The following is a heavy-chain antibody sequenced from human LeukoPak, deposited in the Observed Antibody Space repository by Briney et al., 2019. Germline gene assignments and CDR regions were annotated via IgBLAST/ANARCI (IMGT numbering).Heavy chain of an antibody. Sequence: SETLSLTCTVSGGSINTYYWSWIRQPPGKGLEWIGYINHSGSMKYNPSLKSRVTILVDTSTNQLSLKLSYVTAADTAVYYCARQVVAAATLSAFEIWGQGTMVTVSS. CDR1: GGSINTYY. CDR2: INHSGSM. D-gene: IGHD2-15*01. V-gene: IGHV4-59*01. J-gene: IGHJ3*02. CDR3: ARQVVAAATLSAFEI.